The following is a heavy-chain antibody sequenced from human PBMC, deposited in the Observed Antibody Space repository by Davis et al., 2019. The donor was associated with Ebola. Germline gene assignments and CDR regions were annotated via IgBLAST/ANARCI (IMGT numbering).Heavy chain of an antibody. Sequence: PGGSLRLSCKDSGNSFNSHWIGWVRQMPGKGLEGMGIIYTGDSDTRYRPSFRGQVTISADKSFKTAFLQWSSLKASDTARYYCATLRRTITGMDDGFDIWGQGTMVTVSS. CDR1: GNSFNSHW. CDR3: ATLRRTITGMDDGFDI. J-gene: IGHJ3*02. CDR2: IYTGDSDT. D-gene: IGHD2-8*02. V-gene: IGHV5-51*01.